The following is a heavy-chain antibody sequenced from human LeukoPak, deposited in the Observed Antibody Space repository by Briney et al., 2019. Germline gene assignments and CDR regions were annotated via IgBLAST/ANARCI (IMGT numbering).Heavy chain of an antibody. Sequence: SETLSLTCTVSGGSVSSGSYYWSWIRQPPGKGLEWIGYIYYSGSTNYNPSLKGRVTISVDTSKNQFSLKLSSVTAADTAVYYCARAPGEDSSGYYPPINFDYWGQGTLVTVSS. CDR2: IYYSGST. V-gene: IGHV4-61*01. CDR3: ARAPGEDSSGYYPPINFDY. CDR1: GGSVSSGSYY. J-gene: IGHJ4*02. D-gene: IGHD3-22*01.